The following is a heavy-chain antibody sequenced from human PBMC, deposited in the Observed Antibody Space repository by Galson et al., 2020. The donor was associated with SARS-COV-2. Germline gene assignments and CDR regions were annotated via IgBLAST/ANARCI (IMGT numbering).Heavy chain of an antibody. Sequence: SETLTLTCSVSGGSICTYYWSWIRQAPGKELEWIGYVQNSGSTKYNPSLKSRVTLSVDSSEKRVSLNLDSVTAADTDVYYCARGIAAATSYYFDRWGQGTQVTVS. CDR3: ARGIAAATSYYFDR. D-gene: IGHD6-13*01. CDR1: GGSICTYY. CDR2: VQNSGST. V-gene: IGHV4-59*01. J-gene: IGHJ4*02.